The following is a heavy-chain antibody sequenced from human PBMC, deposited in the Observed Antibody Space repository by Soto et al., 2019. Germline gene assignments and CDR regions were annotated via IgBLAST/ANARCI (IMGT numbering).Heavy chain of an antibody. D-gene: IGHD5-18*01. Sequence: SVKVSCKASGGTFSSYAISWVRQAPGQGLEWMGGIIPIFGTANYAQKFQGRVTITADESTSTAYMELSSLRSEDTAVYFCASEDTAMVDYWGQGTLVTSPQ. CDR1: GGTFSSYA. CDR3: ASEDTAMVDY. CDR2: IIPIFGTA. V-gene: IGHV1-69*13. J-gene: IGHJ4*02.